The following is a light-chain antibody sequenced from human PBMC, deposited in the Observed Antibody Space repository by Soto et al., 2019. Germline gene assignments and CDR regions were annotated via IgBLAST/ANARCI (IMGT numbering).Light chain of an antibody. Sequence: EIVLTQSPGTLSLSPGERATLSCRASQSVSSSYLAWYQQRPGQAPRLLIYGASNRATGIPDRFSGSGSGTDFTLTISGLEPGDFAVYYCQQYGSSPSWTFGQGTKVEIK. CDR3: QQYGSSPSWT. CDR1: QSVSSSY. CDR2: GAS. V-gene: IGKV3-20*01. J-gene: IGKJ1*01.